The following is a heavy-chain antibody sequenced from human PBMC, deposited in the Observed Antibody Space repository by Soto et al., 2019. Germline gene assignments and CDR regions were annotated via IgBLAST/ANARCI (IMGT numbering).Heavy chain of an antibody. J-gene: IGHJ4*02. D-gene: IGHD3-16*01. V-gene: IGHV4-30-2*01. CDR2: IHVTGYT. CDR3: ARGGAFRPYGHVPRAF. CDR1: GDSITSGSYS. Sequence: QLQLRESGSRLVQPSQTLTLICSVSGDSITSGSYSWSWIRQAPGKGLEWIGNIHVTGYTSFSPSLRRRLTMSVDTSQNQFSLSLNSVTAADTAVYYCARGGAFRPYGHVPRAFWGQGTLVTVSS.